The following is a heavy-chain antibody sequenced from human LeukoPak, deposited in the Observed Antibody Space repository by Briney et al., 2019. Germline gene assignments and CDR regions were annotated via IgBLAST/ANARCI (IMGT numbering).Heavy chain of an antibody. D-gene: IGHD2-2*01. J-gene: IGHJ6*03. CDR2: IYPGDSDT. V-gene: IGHV5-51*01. CDR1: GYSFTSYW. Sequence: GESLNISCKASGYSFTSYWIGWVRQMPGKGLEWMGIIYPGDSDTRYSPSFQGQVTISADKSISTAYLQWSSLKASDTAMYYCARHYCSSTSCYYYMDVSGKGTTVTVSS. CDR3: ARHYCSSTSCYYYMDV.